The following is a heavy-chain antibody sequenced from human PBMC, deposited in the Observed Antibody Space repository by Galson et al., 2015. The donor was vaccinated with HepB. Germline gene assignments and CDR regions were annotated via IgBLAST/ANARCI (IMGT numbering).Heavy chain of an antibody. CDR3: ADGVFDY. Sequence: SLRLSCAASGFTFSAYGMHWVRQTPGKGLEWVAFIRYDGSNKYYADSVKGRFTISRDNAKNSLYLQMNSLRDEDTAVYYCADGVFDYWGQGTLVTVPS. CDR1: GFTFSAYG. J-gene: IGHJ4*02. V-gene: IGHV3-30*02. D-gene: IGHD3-10*01. CDR2: IRYDGSNK.